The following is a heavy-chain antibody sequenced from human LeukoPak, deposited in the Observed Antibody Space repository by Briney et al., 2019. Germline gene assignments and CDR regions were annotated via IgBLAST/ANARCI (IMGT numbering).Heavy chain of an antibody. J-gene: IGHJ4*02. CDR2: ISYDGSNK. V-gene: IGHV3-30*18. Sequence: GGSLRLSCAASGFTFSNYGMHWVRQAPGKGLEWVALISYDGSNKYFADSVKGRFSISRDNSKNTLYLQMHSLRAEDTAVYYCAKDNVAAAGRYFDYWGQGTLVTVSS. CDR1: GFTFSNYG. CDR3: AKDNVAAAGRYFDY. D-gene: IGHD6-13*01.